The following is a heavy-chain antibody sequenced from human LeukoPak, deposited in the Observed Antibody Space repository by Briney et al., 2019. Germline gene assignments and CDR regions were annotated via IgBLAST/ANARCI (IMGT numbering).Heavy chain of an antibody. CDR2: INHSGST. Sequence: PSETLSLTCAVYGGSFSGYYWSWIRQPPGKGLEWIGEINHSGSTNYNPSLKSRVTISVDTSKNQFSLKLGSVTAADTAVYYCARGPRGGYYYYYYYMDVWGKGTTVTVSS. J-gene: IGHJ6*03. V-gene: IGHV4-34*01. CDR1: GGSFSGYY. D-gene: IGHD3-10*01. CDR3: ARGPRGGYYYYYYYMDV.